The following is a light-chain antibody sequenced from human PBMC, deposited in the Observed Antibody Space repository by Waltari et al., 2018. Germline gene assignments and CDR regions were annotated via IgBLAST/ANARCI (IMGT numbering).Light chain of an antibody. CDR2: DAS. Sequence: EIMLTQSPGTLSLSPGERATLSCRASQSISRYLAWYQHKPGQAPRLLIYDASSRATGIPDRFSGSGSGTDFSLTSSRLEPEDFAVYYCQKYGSIPATFGQGTKVEIK. CDR3: QKYGSIPAT. CDR1: QSISRY. J-gene: IGKJ1*01. V-gene: IGKV3-20*01.